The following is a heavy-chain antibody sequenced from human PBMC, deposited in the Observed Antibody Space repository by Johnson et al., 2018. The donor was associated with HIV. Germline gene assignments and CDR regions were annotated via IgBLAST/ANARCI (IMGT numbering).Heavy chain of an antibody. V-gene: IGHV3-20*04. J-gene: IGHJ3*02. D-gene: IGHD4-23*01. CDR1: GFTFDDYG. CDR3: AKSPAKDHGGNSGAFAI. Sequence: MLLVESGGGVVRPGGSLRLSCAASGFTFDDYGMSWVRQAPGKGLEWVSGINWNGGSTGYADSVKGRFTISRDNAKNSLYLQMNSLRAEDTAIYYCAKSPAKDHGGNSGAFAIWGQGTMVTVSS. CDR2: INWNGGST.